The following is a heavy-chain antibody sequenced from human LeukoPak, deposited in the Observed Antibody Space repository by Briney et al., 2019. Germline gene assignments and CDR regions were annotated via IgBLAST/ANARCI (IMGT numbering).Heavy chain of an antibody. Sequence: ASVKVSCKASGGTFSSYAISWVRQAPGQGLEWMGRIIPILGIANYAQKFQGRVTITADKSTSTAYMELRSLRSDDTAVYYCARDSYGGSCDYWGQGTLVTVSS. J-gene: IGHJ4*02. CDR1: GGTFSSYA. CDR2: IIPILGIA. CDR3: ARDSYGGSCDY. V-gene: IGHV1-69*04. D-gene: IGHD2-15*01.